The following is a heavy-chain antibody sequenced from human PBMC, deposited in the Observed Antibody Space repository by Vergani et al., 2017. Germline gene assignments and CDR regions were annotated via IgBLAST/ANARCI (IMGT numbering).Heavy chain of an antibody. CDR2: TYYRSKWYN. J-gene: IGHJ4*02. D-gene: IGHD2-2*01. Sequence: QVQLQQWGAGLLKPSQTLSLTCAISGDSVSSNSAAWNWIRQSPSRGLEWLGRTYYRSKWYNDYAVSVKSRITINPDTSKNQFSLQLNSVTPEDTAVYYCARAGVIVPAANYYFDSWGQGTLVTVSS. CDR1: GDSVSSNSAA. V-gene: IGHV6-1*01. CDR3: ARAGVIVPAANYYFDS.